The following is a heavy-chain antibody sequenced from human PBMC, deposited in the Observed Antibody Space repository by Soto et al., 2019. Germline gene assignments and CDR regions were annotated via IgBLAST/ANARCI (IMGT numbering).Heavy chain of an antibody. Sequence: SVKVSCKASGGTFSSYTISWVRHAPGQGLEWMGRIIPILGIANYAQKFQGRVTITADKSTSTAYMELSSLRSEDTAVYYCARSLSTDDYFDHWGQGTLVTVSS. J-gene: IGHJ4*02. D-gene: IGHD4-17*01. CDR2: IIPILGIA. CDR1: GGTFSSYT. V-gene: IGHV1-69*02. CDR3: ARSLSTDDYFDH.